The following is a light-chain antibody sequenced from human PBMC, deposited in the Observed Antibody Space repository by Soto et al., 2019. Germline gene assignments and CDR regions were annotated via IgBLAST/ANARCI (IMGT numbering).Light chain of an antibody. CDR2: DAS. CDR3: QHSTSYSEA. J-gene: IGKJ1*01. CDR1: QSISSW. Sequence: MSQSPSTLSATVGDRVTITCRASQSISSWLAWYQQKPGKAPKLLIYDASSLESGVPSRFSGSGSGTEFTLTISSLQPDDFATYYCQHSTSYSEAFGQRSNV. V-gene: IGKV1-5*01.